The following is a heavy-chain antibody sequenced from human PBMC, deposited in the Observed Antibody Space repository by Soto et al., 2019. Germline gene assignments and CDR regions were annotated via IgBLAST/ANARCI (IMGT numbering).Heavy chain of an antibody. CDR2: ISGSGGST. D-gene: IGHD3-3*01. Sequence: GSLRLSCAASGFTFSSYAMSWVRQAPGKGLEWVSAISGSGGSTYYAGFVKGRLTISRDNSKNKLYLQMNSLRAKATAVYYCAKDQTYYDFWSGYNYYGMDVWGQGTTVTVSS. J-gene: IGHJ6*02. CDR1: GFTFSSYA. V-gene: IGHV3-23*01. CDR3: AKDQTYYDFWSGYNYYGMDV.